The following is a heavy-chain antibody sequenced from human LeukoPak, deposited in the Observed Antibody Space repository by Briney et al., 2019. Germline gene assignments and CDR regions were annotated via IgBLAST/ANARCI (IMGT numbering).Heavy chain of an antibody. CDR2: INPSGGGT. V-gene: IGHV1-46*02. D-gene: IGHD5-24*01. Sequence: ASVKVSCESSGYIFNNYAINWVRQAPGQGLEWMAIINPSGGGTSHAQKFQGRVTMTRDTSASTVYMELSSLRSEDTAVYYCASVYKHGMDVWGQGTTVTVSS. J-gene: IGHJ6*02. CDR1: GYIFNNYA. CDR3: ASVYKHGMDV.